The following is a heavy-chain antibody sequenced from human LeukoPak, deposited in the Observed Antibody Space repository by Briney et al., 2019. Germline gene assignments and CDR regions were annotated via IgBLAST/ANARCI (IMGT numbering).Heavy chain of an antibody. J-gene: IGHJ6*03. Sequence: SETLSLTCTVSGGSISPYYWNWIRQPPGKGLEWIGYIYYSGSANYNPSLKSRVTISVDTSKKQFSLTLNSVTAADTAMYYCVRDDYYDVYYTDVWGKGTTVTVSS. CDR2: IYYSGSA. V-gene: IGHV4-59*01. CDR3: VRDDYYDVYYTDV. CDR1: GGSISPYY.